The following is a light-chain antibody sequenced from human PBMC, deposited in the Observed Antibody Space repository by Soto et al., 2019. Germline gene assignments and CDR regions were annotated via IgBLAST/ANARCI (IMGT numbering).Light chain of an antibody. CDR1: QDIRKD. Sequence: NQLTQSPSSLSASVGDRVTITCRASQDIRKDLAWYQQKPGKAPQILIYGASTLQTGVASRFSGSGSATDFTLTISSRQHEDSAAYYCLHDYNYPFTFGQGTNVDIK. CDR3: LHDYNYPFT. V-gene: IGKV1-6*01. CDR2: GAS. J-gene: IGKJ2*01.